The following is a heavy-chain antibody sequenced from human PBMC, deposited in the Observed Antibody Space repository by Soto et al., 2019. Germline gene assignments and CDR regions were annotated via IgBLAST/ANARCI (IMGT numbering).Heavy chain of an antibody. Sequence: GSLRLSCAASGFTFSPYEMSWVRQAPGKGLEWISYISSSGSTIHYADSVKGRFSISRDNAKKSLFLQMNSLRAEDTAVYYCVREAPCSNGVCQFDYWGRGTLVTVSS. CDR2: ISSSGSTI. CDR1: GFTFSPYE. V-gene: IGHV3-48*03. CDR3: VREAPCSNGVCQFDY. J-gene: IGHJ4*02. D-gene: IGHD2-8*01.